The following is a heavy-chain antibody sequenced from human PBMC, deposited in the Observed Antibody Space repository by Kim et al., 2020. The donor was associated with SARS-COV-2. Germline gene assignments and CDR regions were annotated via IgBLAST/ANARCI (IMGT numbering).Heavy chain of an antibody. V-gene: IGHV4-34*01. CDR3: ARGLIVVVPAAISWFDP. Sequence: LKRRVTIPVDTSKNQFSRKLSSVTAADTAVYYCARGLIVVVPAAISWFDPWGQGTLVTVSS. J-gene: IGHJ5*02. D-gene: IGHD2-2*02.